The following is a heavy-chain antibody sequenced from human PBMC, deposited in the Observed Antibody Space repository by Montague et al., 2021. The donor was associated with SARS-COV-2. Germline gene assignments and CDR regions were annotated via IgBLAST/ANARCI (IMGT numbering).Heavy chain of an antibody. CDR1: GSPVRSYY. CDR2: IYDSGST. CDR3: AGENTVTTFGGPYYIDS. Sequence: SETLSLTCIVSGSPVRSYYWSWIRQPPWKGLEWIGYIYDSGSTNYNPSLKSRVTISVDTSKNQFSLKLSSVTAADTAVYYCAGENTVTTFGGPYYIDSWGQGTLVTVSA. D-gene: IGHD4-17*01. J-gene: IGHJ4*02. V-gene: IGHV4-59*02.